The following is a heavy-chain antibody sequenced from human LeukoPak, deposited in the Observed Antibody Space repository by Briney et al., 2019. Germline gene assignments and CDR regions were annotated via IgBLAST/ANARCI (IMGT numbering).Heavy chain of an antibody. J-gene: IGHJ4*02. CDR1: GFTFSSYA. CDR3: AKNGVFGVLTSYYFDY. D-gene: IGHD3-3*01. CDR2: LSGSGGNT. Sequence: PGGSLRLSCAASGFTFSSYAMSWLRQAPGKGLEWSSALSGSGGNTYYADYVKGRFTISRDNSKNTLYLQMNSLRAEDTDVYYCAKNGVFGVLTSYYFDYWGQGTLGTVSS. V-gene: IGHV3-23*01.